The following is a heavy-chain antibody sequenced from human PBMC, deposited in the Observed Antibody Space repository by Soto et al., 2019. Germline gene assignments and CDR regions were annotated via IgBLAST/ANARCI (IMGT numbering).Heavy chain of an antibody. CDR2: ISGSGGST. CDR3: AKDPVPKPRFDY. CDR1: GFTFSSYA. D-gene: IGHD6-6*01. Sequence: EVQLLESGGGLVQPGGSLRLSCAASGFTFSSYAMSWVRQAPGKGLEWVSAISGSGGSTYYADSVKGRCTISRENSKNTLYLQMNSLRAAETAVYFCAKDPVPKPRFDYWGQGTLVTVSS. J-gene: IGHJ4*02. V-gene: IGHV3-23*01.